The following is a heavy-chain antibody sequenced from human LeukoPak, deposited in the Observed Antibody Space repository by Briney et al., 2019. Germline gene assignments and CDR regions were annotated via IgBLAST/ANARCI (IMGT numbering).Heavy chain of an antibody. CDR1: GFTFSTYT. Sequence: PGGSLRLSCAASGFTFSTYTMNWVRQAPGKGLEWVSSVSDSSDVHYSDSVKCRFPISRDNARNSLYLQMNSLRDEDAAVYYCARDGLHTGHFDYWGQGTLVTVSS. V-gene: IGHV3-48*02. J-gene: IGHJ4*02. CDR3: ARDGLHTGHFDY. CDR2: VSDSSDV. D-gene: IGHD2-21*01.